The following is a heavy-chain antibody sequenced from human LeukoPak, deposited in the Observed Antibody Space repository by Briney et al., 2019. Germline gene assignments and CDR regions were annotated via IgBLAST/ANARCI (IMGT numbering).Heavy chain of an antibody. D-gene: IGHD2-8*01. V-gene: IGHV4-39*07. CDR2: IYYTGST. CDR3: TAEKNGSPHY. Sequence: SETLSLTCTVSRGSVSSSTYYWSWVRQPPGKGLEWIASIYYTGSTYYNPSLKSRVTISLDMSKNEFFLTMTSVIAADTAVYFCTAEKNGSPHYWGQGTQVTVSS. CDR1: RGSVSSSTYY. J-gene: IGHJ4*02.